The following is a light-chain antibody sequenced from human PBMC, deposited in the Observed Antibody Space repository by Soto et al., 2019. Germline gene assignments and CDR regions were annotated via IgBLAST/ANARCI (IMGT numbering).Light chain of an antibody. CDR2: DAS. J-gene: IGKJ4*01. CDR3: QQRGNWPVT. Sequence: ENVLTQSPVTLSLSPGERATLSCRASQSINSFLAWYQKKPGQAPRLLIYDASNRATGIPARFSGSGSGTDFTLTISSLEPEDFVIYYCQQRGNWPVTFGGGTKVEIK. CDR1: QSINSF. V-gene: IGKV3-11*01.